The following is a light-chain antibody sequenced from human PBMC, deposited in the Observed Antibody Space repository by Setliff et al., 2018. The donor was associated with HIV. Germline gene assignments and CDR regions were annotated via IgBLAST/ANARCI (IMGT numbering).Light chain of an antibody. Sequence: QSVLTQPASVSGSPGQSITISCIGTGRDIGGYNYVSWYQQHPGKAPKLIIYGVTKRSSGVSNRFSGSKAGTTASLTISGLQAEDEADYYCSSYTSTSAYVLGTGTKVTVL. CDR2: GVT. CDR1: GRDIGGYNY. V-gene: IGLV2-14*03. CDR3: SSYTSTSAYV. J-gene: IGLJ1*01.